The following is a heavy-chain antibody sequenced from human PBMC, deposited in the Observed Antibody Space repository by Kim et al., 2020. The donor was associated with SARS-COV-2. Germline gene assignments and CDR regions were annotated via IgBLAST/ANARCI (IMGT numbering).Heavy chain of an antibody. CDR2: ISGNGAAP. CDR3: ANVRQWLVDSFDI. V-gene: IGHV3-23*01. CDR1: GFTFTSYA. Sequence: GGSLRLSCAASGFTFTSYAMSWVRQAPGKGLEWVSTISGNGAAPYYADSVKGRFTVSRDNSNNTIFLLIHTLRVEDTAIYYCANVRQWLVDSFDICVHGT. J-gene: IGHJ3*02. D-gene: IGHD6-19*01.